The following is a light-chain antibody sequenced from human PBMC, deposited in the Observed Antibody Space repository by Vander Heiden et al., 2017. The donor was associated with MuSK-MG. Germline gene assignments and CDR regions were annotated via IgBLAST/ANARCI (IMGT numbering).Light chain of an antibody. CDR3: AVWDNSLSAWV. Sequence: QPVLTQPPSASGTPGQTVTIACSGSSSNIGTNNVQWCQQLPGTAPKLLIHANSQRPSGVPDRMSGSNSGTSASLAISGLRSEDEADYYCAVWDNSLSAWVLGGGTKVTVL. V-gene: IGLV1-47*02. CDR1: SSNIGTNN. CDR2: ANS. J-gene: IGLJ3*02.